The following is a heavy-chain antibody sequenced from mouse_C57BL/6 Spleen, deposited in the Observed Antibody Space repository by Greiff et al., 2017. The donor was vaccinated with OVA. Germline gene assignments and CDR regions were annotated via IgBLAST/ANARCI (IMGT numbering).Heavy chain of an antibody. J-gene: IGHJ2*01. CDR3: ARDGEYYFDY. V-gene: IGHV5-4*01. Sequence: DVKLVESGGGLVKPGGSLKLSCAASGFTFSSYAMSWVRQNPEKRLEWVATISDGGSYTYYPDNVKGRFTISRDNAKNNLYLQMSHLKSEDTAMYYCARDGEYYFDYWGQGTTLTVSS. CDR1: GFTFSSYA. CDR2: ISDGGSYT.